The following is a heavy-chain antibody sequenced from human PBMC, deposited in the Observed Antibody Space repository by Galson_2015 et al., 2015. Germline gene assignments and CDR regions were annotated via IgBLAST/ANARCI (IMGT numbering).Heavy chain of an antibody. CDR2: IYSGGTT. D-gene: IGHD3-22*01. CDR1: GFNVISNY. V-gene: IGHV3-53*01. Sequence: SLRLSCAASGFNVISNYMTWVRQAPGKGLEWVSIIYSGGTTYYADSVKGRFTISRDNSKNTLYLQMNSLRAEDTAVYYCARRSYSSGYYPDRIGFDYWGQGTLVTVSS. J-gene: IGHJ4*02. CDR3: ARRSYSSGYYPDRIGFDY.